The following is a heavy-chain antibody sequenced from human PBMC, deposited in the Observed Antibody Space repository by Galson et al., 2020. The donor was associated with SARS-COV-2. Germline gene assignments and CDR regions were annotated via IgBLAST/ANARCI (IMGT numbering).Heavy chain of an antibody. CDR1: GGSLSSRDYY. Sequence: ETSETLPLTRTVPGGSLSSRDYYWSWIRQPPGKGQEWIGYIHHQRITYYNPSLKSRVTIAADTSKNQFSLKLSSVTAADTAVYYCASAKRGAIFGVVRYLDYWGQGTLVTVSS. J-gene: IGHJ4*02. CDR2: IHHQRIT. V-gene: IGHV4-30-4*08. D-gene: IGHD3-3*01. CDR3: ASAKRGAIFGVVRYLDY.